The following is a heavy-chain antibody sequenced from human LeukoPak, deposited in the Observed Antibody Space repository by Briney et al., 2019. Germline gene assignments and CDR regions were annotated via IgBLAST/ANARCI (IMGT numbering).Heavy chain of an antibody. CDR2: ITWDGGST. CDR3: ASAVAGAFDY. CDR1: GFTFDDYA. J-gene: IGHJ4*02. V-gene: IGHV3-43D*03. D-gene: IGHD6-19*01. Sequence: PGRSLRLSCAASGFTFDDYAMHWVRQAPGKGLEWVSLITWDGGSTYYADSVKGRFTISRDNSKNSLYLQMNSLRAEDTALYYCASAVAGAFDYWGQGTLVTVSS.